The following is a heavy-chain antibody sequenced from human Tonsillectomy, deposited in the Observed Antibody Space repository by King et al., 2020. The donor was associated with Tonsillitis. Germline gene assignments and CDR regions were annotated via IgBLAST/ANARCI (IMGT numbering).Heavy chain of an antibody. D-gene: IGHD3-22*01. V-gene: IGHV1-69*09. Sequence: VQLVQSGAEVKKPGSSVKVSCKASGGTFSSYAISWVRQAPGQGLEWMGRIIHILGIANYAQKFQGRVTITADKSTSTAYMELSSLRSEDTAVYYCARDRRHYYDSSRGAFDIWGHGTMVTVSS. J-gene: IGHJ3*02. CDR3: ARDRRHYYDSSRGAFDI. CDR1: GGTFSSYA. CDR2: IIHILGIA.